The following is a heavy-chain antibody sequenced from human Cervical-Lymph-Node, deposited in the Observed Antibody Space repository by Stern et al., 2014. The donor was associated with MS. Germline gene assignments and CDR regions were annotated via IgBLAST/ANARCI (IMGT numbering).Heavy chain of an antibody. D-gene: IGHD3-3*01. Sequence: VQLVESGPGLVKPSETLSLTCTVSGGSISAYYWTWIRQPPGKGLEWIGYIYYSGSTNYNPSLKSRVSISVDTSKNQFSLKLSFVAAADTAVYYCARGITIFGGGMDVWGQGTTVTVSS. CDR1: GGSISAYY. CDR3: ARGITIFGGGMDV. CDR2: IYYSGST. V-gene: IGHV4-59*08. J-gene: IGHJ6*02.